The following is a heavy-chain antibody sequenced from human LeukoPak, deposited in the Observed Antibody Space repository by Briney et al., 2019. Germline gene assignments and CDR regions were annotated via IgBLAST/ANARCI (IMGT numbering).Heavy chain of an antibody. D-gene: IGHD6-19*01. CDR1: GFTFSSYS. CDR3: ARGRGDSSGWFDY. V-gene: IGHV3-21*01. CDR2: ISSSSSYI. Sequence: GGSLRLSCAASGFTFSSYSMNWVRQAPGKGLEWVSSISSSSSYIYYADSVKGRFTISRDNAKNSLYLQMNSLRAEDTAMYYCARGRGDSSGWFDYWGQGTLVTVSS. J-gene: IGHJ4*02.